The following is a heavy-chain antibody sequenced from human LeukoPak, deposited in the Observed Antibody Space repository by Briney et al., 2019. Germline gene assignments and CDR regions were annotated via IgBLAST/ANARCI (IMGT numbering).Heavy chain of an antibody. V-gene: IGHV1-18*04. D-gene: IGHD3-10*01. CDR1: GYTFPSRG. Sequence: GASVKVSCKTSGYTFPSRGISWVRQAPGQGLEWMGWISPHNGNTKYLQRLQGRVTMTADTSTSTAYMELRSLRSDDAAVYYCAIWFGDVSGFLGPWGGWGQGTLVTVSS. CDR3: AIWFGDVSGFLGPWGG. J-gene: IGHJ4*02. CDR2: ISPHNGNT.